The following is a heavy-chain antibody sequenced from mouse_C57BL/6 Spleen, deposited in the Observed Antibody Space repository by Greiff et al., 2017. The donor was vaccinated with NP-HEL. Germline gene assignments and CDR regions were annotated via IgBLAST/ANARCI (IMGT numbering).Heavy chain of an antibody. J-gene: IGHJ3*01. CDR2: IYPGSGST. V-gene: IGHV1-55*01. CDR1: GYTFTSYW. CDR3: ARKDDYDEGAWFAY. D-gene: IGHD2-4*01. Sequence: VQLQQPGAELVQPGASVKMSCKASGYTFTSYWITWVKQRPGQGLEWIGDIYPGSGSTNYNEKFKSKATLTVDTSSSTAYMQLSSLTSEDSAVYDCARKDDYDEGAWFAYWGQGTLVTVSA.